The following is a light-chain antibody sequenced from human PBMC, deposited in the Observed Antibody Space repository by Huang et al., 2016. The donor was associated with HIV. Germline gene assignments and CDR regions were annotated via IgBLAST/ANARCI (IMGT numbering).Light chain of an antibody. V-gene: IGKV2-30*02. CDR2: KVS. J-gene: IGKJ1*01. CDR1: QSLVHSDGNTY. Sequence: DVVMTQSPLSLPVTLGQPASISCRSSQSLVHSDGNTYLNWFQQRPGQSPRRLIYKVSNRDSGVPDRCSDSGSGTDCTLKISRVEAEDVGVYYCMQGTHWPPWTFGQGTKVEIK. CDR3: MQGTHWPPWT.